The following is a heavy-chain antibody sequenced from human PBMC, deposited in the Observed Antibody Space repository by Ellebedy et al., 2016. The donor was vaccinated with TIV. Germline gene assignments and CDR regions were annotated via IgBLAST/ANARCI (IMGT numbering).Heavy chain of an antibody. Sequence: GESLKISXAASGFTFSSYAMHWVRQAPGKGLEWVAVISYDGSNKYYADSVKGRFTISRDNSKNTLYLQMNSLRAEDTAVYYCARGGYSYGYGPFDYWGQGTLVTVSS. V-gene: IGHV3-30-3*01. CDR3: ARGGYSYGYGPFDY. J-gene: IGHJ4*02. CDR2: ISYDGSNK. D-gene: IGHD5-18*01. CDR1: GFTFSSYA.